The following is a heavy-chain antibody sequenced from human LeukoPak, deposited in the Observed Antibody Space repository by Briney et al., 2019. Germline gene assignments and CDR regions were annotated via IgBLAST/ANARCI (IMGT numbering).Heavy chain of an antibody. J-gene: IGHJ4*02. D-gene: IGHD1-26*01. CDR2: ITASGTAM. CDR3: ASSGSYRFDY. Sequence: PGTSLRLSCAASRFAFSDFDKIWVRQAPGKGLEWVSHITASGTAMFYADSVKGRFTISRDNAKNSLYLQMNSLRDEDTAVYYCASSGSYRFDYWGQGTLVTVSS. V-gene: IGHV3-48*02. CDR1: RFAFSDFD.